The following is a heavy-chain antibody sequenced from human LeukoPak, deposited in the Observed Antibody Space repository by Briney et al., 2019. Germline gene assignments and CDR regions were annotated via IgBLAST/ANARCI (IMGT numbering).Heavy chain of an antibody. J-gene: IGHJ4*02. V-gene: IGHV4-34*01. Sequence: SETLSLTCAVYGGSFSGYYWSWIRQPPGKGLEWIGEINHSGSTNYNPSLKSRVTISVDTSKNQFSLKLSSVTAADTAVYYCARLGSAAENDYWGQGTLVTVSS. CDR3: ARLGSAAENDY. CDR2: INHSGST. D-gene: IGHD6-13*01. CDR1: GGSFSGYY.